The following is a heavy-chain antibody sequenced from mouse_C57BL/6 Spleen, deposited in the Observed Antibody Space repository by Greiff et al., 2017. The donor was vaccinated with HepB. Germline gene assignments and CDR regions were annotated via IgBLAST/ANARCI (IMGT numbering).Heavy chain of an antibody. V-gene: IGHV1-39*01. CDR3: ARWGTTVVEGPWFAY. D-gene: IGHD1-1*01. J-gene: IGHJ3*01. Sequence: VQLQQSGPELVKPGASVKISCKASGYSFTDYNMNWVKQSNGKSLEWIGVINPNYGTTSYNQKFKGKATLTVDQSSSTAYMQLNSLASEDSAVYYCARWGTTVVEGPWFAYWGQGTLVTVSA. CDR1: GYSFTDYN. CDR2: INPNYGTT.